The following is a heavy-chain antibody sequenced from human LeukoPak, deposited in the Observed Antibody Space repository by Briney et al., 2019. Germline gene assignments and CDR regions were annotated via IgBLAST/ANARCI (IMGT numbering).Heavy chain of an antibody. CDR3: AGRVLGFLEWLLDY. J-gene: IGHJ4*02. CDR1: GFTFSSFD. CDR2: ISFDGSNK. D-gene: IGHD3-3*01. Sequence: GGSLRLSCEASGFTFSSFDIHWVRQAPGKGLEWVAVISFDGSNKYYADSVKGRFTISRDNSKNTLYLQMNSLRAEDTAVYYCAGRVLGFLEWLLDYWGQGTLVTVSS. V-gene: IGHV3-30*03.